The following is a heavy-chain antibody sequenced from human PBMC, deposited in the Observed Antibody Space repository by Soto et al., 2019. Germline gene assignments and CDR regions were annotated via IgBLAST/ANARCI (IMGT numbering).Heavy chain of an antibody. CDR2: MNPNSGNT. J-gene: IGHJ4*02. CDR3: ARGLRFLEWLLSAPDNQFDY. V-gene: IGHV1-8*01. D-gene: IGHD3-3*01. Sequence: ASVKVSCKASGYTFTSYDINWVRQATGQGLEWMGWMNPNSGNTGYAQKFQGRVTMTRNTSISTAYMELSSLRSEDTAVYYCARGLRFLEWLLSAPDNQFDYWGQGTLVTVSS. CDR1: GYTFTSYD.